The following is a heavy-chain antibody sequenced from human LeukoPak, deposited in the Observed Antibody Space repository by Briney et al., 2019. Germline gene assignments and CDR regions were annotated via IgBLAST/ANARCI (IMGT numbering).Heavy chain of an antibody. Sequence: GGSLRLSCAASGFTFSSFSMNWVRQAPGKGLEWVSYISGDTSTIYYADSGKGRFTISSDDPKNSLYLHMNSLRAEDTAVYYCVRGTAASGLGYWGQGTLVTVSS. D-gene: IGHD6-13*01. J-gene: IGHJ4*02. CDR3: VRGTAASGLGY. V-gene: IGHV3-48*04. CDR2: ISGDTSTI. CDR1: GFTFSSFS.